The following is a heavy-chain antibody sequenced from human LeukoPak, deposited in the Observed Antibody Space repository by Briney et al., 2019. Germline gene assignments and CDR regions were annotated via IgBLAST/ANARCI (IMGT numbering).Heavy chain of an antibody. D-gene: IGHD5-18*01. J-gene: IGHJ4*02. CDR1: GDTFSNYA. V-gene: IGHV1-69*06. CDR2: ITKFGST. Sequence: ASVKVSCKASGDTFSNYAISWVRQAPGQGLEWMGAITKFGSTNYVHSFVGRVTMTADKFTSTAYMELTSLKSDDTAVYYCARDRSGYGNYFDFWGQGTLVTVSS. CDR3: ARDRSGYGNYFDF.